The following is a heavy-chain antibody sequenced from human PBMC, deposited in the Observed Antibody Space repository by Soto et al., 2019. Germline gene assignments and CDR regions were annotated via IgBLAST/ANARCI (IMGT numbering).Heavy chain of an antibody. CDR1: GGSISSYY. V-gene: IGHV4-59*01. CDR3: ARARTIGYCSGGSCPYYFDY. D-gene: IGHD2-15*01. Sequence: SETLSLTCTVSGGSISSYYWSWIRQPPGKGLEWIGYIYYSGSTNYNPSLKSRVTISVDTSKNQFSLKLSSVTAADTAVYYCARARTIGYCSGGSCPYYFDYWGQGTLVTVSS. J-gene: IGHJ4*02. CDR2: IYYSGST.